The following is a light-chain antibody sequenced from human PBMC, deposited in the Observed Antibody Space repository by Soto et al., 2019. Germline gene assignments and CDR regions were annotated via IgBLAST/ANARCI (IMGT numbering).Light chain of an antibody. CDR1: SSDVGGYNY. Sequence: QSALTQPPSASGSPGQSVTISCTGTSSDVGGYNYVSWYQQYPGRAPKRMISEVTKRPSEVPDRFSGSKSGNTASLTVSGLQAEDEADYYCSSYAAGNNFHFVFGGGTQLTVL. V-gene: IGLV2-8*01. J-gene: IGLJ3*02. CDR2: EVT. CDR3: SSYAAGNNFHFV.